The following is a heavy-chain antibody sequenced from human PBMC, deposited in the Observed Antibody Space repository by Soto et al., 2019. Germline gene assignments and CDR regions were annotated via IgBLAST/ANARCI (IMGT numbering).Heavy chain of an antibody. J-gene: IGHJ4*02. CDR3: ARGALVDPGMTARPLDY. CDR2: INHSGST. D-gene: IGHD6-6*01. Sequence: HVQLQQWGAGLLKPSETLSLTCAVYGESFSGYYWSWIRQPPGKGLEWIGEINHSGSTNYNPSLKSRVTISVDTSKNQFSLKLSSVTAADTAMYYCARGALVDPGMTARPLDYWGQGTLPTVSS. V-gene: IGHV4-34*01. CDR1: GESFSGYY.